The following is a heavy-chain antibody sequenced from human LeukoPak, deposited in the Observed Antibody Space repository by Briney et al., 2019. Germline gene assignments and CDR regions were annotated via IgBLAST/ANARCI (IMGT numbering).Heavy chain of an antibody. D-gene: IGHD2-8*01. CDR1: GYTLSEYG. CDR2: ITTYNGEK. V-gene: IGHV1-18*01. J-gene: IGHJ4*02. Sequence: ASVRVSCKTSGYTLSEYGISWVRQAPGQRLECVGWITTYNGEKIYSQRFQGRVTMTTDTSSGTYYMELRNLRSDDTAIYYCARDCSNGVCYPRDYWGQGTQVVVPT. CDR3: ARDCSNGVCYPRDY.